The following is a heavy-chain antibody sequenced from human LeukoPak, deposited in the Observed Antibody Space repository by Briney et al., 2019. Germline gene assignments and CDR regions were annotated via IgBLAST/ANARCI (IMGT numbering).Heavy chain of an antibody. J-gene: IGHJ4*02. CDR3: ARQWRAARFDY. V-gene: IGHV5-51*01. CDR1: GYSFTSYW. Sequence: GESLKISCTGSGYSFTSYWIGWVRQMRGKGMEWWGSTYPGDSETRYSPSFQGQVTISPDKSISTAYLQWSSLKASDTAMYYCARQWRAARFDYWGQGTLGTVSS. D-gene: IGHD6-6*01. CDR2: TYPGDSET.